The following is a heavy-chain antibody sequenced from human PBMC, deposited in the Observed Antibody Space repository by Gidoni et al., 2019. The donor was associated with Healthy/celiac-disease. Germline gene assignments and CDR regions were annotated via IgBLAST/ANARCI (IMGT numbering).Heavy chain of an antibody. CDR1: GFTFSSYA. Sequence: EVQLLESGGGLVQPGGSLRLSCAASGFTFSSYAMSWVRQAPGKGLEWVSAISGSGGSTYYADSVKGRFTISRDNSKNTLYLQMNSLRAEDTAVYYCAKDSTINVGAARRAGAWYFDLWGRGTLVTVSS. J-gene: IGHJ2*01. CDR3: AKDSTINVGAARRAGAWYFDL. CDR2: ISGSGGST. V-gene: IGHV3-23*01. D-gene: IGHD6-6*01.